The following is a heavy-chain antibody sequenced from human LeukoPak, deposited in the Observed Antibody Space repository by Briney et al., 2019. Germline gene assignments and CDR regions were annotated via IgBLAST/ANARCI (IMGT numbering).Heavy chain of an antibody. CDR1: GFTFSSCS. Sequence: PGGSLRLSCAASGFTFSSCSMNWVRQAPGKGLEWVSSISSSSSYIYYADSVKGRFTISRDNAKNSLYLQMNSLRAEDTAVYYCARKAPSKYYDSSGYYFDYWGQGTLVTVSS. J-gene: IGHJ4*02. D-gene: IGHD3-22*01. CDR2: ISSSSSYI. CDR3: ARKAPSKYYDSSGYYFDY. V-gene: IGHV3-21*01.